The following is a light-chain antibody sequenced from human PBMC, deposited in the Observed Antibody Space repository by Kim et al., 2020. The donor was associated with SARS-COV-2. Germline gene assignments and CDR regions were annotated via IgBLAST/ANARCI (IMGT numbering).Light chain of an antibody. Sequence: SPGERATLSCRASQSVSSSLAWYQQKPGQAPRLIIYGASTRATGIPARFSGSGSGTEFTLTISSLQSEDFAVYYCQQYNNWLSITFGQGTRLGIK. J-gene: IGKJ5*01. CDR2: GAS. V-gene: IGKV3-15*01. CDR1: QSVSSS. CDR3: QQYNNWLSIT.